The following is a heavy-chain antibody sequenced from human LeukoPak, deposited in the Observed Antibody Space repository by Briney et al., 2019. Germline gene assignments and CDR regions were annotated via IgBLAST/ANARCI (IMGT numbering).Heavy chain of an antibody. Sequence: PGGSLRLSCAVSGFTVSSNYMSWVRQAPGKGLEWVSVIYSDGSTHYSNSVRGRFTISRDNYKKKLYLQMNSLTAEDTAVYYCAIDSTGSYRMDVWGQGTTVTVSS. CDR3: AIDSTGSYRMDV. CDR1: GFTVSSNY. J-gene: IGHJ6*02. V-gene: IGHV3-66*01. CDR2: IYSDGST. D-gene: IGHD1-1*01.